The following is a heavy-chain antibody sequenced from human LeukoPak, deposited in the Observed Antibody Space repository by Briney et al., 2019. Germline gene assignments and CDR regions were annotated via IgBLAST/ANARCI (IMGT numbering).Heavy chain of an antibody. CDR3: ARGRRLTGY. D-gene: IGHD1-14*01. J-gene: IGHJ4*02. V-gene: IGHV1-8*01. CDR2: MNPNSGNT. Sequence: LEWMGWMNPNSGNTGYAQKFQGRVTMTRNTSISTAYMELSSLRSEDTAVYYCARGRRLTGYWGQGTLVTVSS.